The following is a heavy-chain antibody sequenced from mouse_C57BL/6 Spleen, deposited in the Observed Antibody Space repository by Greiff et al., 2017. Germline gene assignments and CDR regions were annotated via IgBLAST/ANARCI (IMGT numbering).Heavy chain of an antibody. Sequence: QVQLLQPGAELVKPGASVKMSCKASGYTFTSYWITWVKQRPGQGLEWIGDIYPGSGSTNYNEKFKSKATLTVDTSTSTAYMQLLSLAAEASAFCSRVYYGNYGPFDYWGQGTTLTVSS. D-gene: IGHD2-1*01. J-gene: IGHJ2*01. CDR1: GYTFTSYW. CDR2: IYPGSGST. CDR3: VYYGNYGPFDY. V-gene: IGHV1-55*01.